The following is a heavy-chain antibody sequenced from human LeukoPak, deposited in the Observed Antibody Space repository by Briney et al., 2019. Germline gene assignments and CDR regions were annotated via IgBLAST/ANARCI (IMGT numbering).Heavy chain of an antibody. Sequence: ASVKVSCKASGYTFTSYYMHWVRQAPGQGLEWMGIINPSGGSTSYAQKFRGRVTMTRDTSTSTVYMELSSLRSEDTAVYYCARGGVVYYDSSGYYMFDYWGQGTLVTVSS. J-gene: IGHJ4*02. CDR2: INPSGGST. CDR3: ARGGVVYYDSSGYYMFDY. D-gene: IGHD3-22*01. CDR1: GYTFTSYY. V-gene: IGHV1-46*01.